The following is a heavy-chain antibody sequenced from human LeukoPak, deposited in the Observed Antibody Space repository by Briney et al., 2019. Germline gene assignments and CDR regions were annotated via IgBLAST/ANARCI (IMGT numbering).Heavy chain of an antibody. D-gene: IGHD3-10*01. Sequence: PSQTLSLTCTVSGGSISSYYWSWIRQTPGKGLEWIGYISHSESTNYNPSLKSRVTISGDTSKNQFSLKLSSVTAADTAVYYCARVGVIGWFDPWGQGTLVTVSS. J-gene: IGHJ5*02. CDR3: ARVGVIGWFDP. V-gene: IGHV4-59*12. CDR1: GGSISSYY. CDR2: ISHSEST.